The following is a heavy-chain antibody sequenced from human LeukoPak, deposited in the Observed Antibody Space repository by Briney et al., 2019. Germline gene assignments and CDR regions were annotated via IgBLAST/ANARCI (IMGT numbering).Heavy chain of an antibody. J-gene: IGHJ6*02. CDR2: IRYDGSNK. CDR1: GFTFSSYG. V-gene: IGHV3-30*02. CDR3: AKDHSSGWSTYYYYYGMDV. D-gene: IGHD6-19*01. Sequence: GGSLRLSCAASGFTFSSYGMHWVRQAPGKGLEWVAFIRYDGSNKYYADSVKGRFTISRDNSKNTLYLQMNSLRAEDTAVYYCAKDHSSGWSTYYYYYGMDVWGQGTTVTVSS.